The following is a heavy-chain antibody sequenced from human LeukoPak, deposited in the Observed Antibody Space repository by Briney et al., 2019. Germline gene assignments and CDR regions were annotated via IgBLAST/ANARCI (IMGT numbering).Heavy chain of an antibody. D-gene: IGHD3-10*01. Sequence: GESLKISCKGSGYSFTSYWIGWVRQMPGKGPEWMGIIYPGDSDTRYSPSFQGQVTISADKSISTAYLQWSSLKASDTAMYYCARRGPYYGSGSPGDYWGQGTLVTVSS. CDR1: GYSFTSYW. J-gene: IGHJ4*02. V-gene: IGHV5-51*01. CDR2: IYPGDSDT. CDR3: ARRGPYYGSGSPGDY.